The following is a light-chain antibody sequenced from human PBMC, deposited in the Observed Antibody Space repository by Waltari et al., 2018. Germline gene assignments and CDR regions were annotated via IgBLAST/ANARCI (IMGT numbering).Light chain of an antibody. CDR3: QHHVRLPAT. V-gene: IGKV3-20*01. CDR2: AAS. Sequence: EIVLTQSPGTLPLSPGESATLSCRASQSITKYLAWYQQRPGQAPRLLIYAASNRATGIPDRFSGGGSGTDFSLTISRLEPEDFAVYYCQHHVRLPATFGQGTKVEIK. J-gene: IGKJ1*01. CDR1: QSITKY.